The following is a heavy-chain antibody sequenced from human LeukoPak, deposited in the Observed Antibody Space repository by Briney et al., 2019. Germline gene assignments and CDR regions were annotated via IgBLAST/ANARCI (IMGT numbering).Heavy chain of an antibody. CDR2: IYYRGST. V-gene: IGHV4-39*07. Sequence: PSETLSLTCTVSGGSISSSSYYWGWIRQPPGKGLEWIGSIYYRGSTYYNPSLKSRVTISVDTSKNQFSLKLNSVTAADTAVYYCARESSSNAMVRGVILGYWGQGTLVTVSS. CDR1: GGSISSSSYY. D-gene: IGHD3-10*01. CDR3: ARESSSNAMVRGVILGY. J-gene: IGHJ4*02.